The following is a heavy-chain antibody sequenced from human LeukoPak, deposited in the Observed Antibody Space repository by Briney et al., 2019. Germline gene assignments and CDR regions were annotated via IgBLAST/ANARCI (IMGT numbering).Heavy chain of an antibody. CDR2: INPNSGGT. CDR1: GYTFTGYY. J-gene: IGHJ5*02. CDR3: ARDLGFGSSGYTMAYNWFDP. D-gene: IGHD6-19*01. Sequence: ASVKVSCKASGYTFTGYYMHWVRQAPGQGLEWMGWINPNSGGTNYAQKFQGRVTMTRDTSISTAYMELSRLRSDDTAVYHCARDLGFGSSGYTMAYNWFDPWGQGTLVTVSS. V-gene: IGHV1-2*02.